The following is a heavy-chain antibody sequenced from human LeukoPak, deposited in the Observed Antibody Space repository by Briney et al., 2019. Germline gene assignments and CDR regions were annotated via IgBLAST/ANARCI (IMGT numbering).Heavy chain of an antibody. CDR1: GGSISSGDYS. D-gene: IGHD2-21*02. CDR2: IYYSGST. V-gene: IGHV4-30-4*01. Sequence: SQTLSLTCTVSGGSISSGDYSWSWIRQPPGKGLEWIGYIYYSGSTYYNPSLKSRVTISVDTSKNQFSLKLSSVTAADTAVYYCARGEVVTASDAFDIWGQGTMVTVSS. CDR3: ARGEVVTASDAFDI. J-gene: IGHJ3*02.